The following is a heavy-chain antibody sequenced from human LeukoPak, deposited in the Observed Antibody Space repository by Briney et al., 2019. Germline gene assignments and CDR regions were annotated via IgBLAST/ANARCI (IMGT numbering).Heavy chain of an antibody. CDR1: GFTVSSNY. CDR3: AKTSSGSSSWFDY. J-gene: IGHJ4*02. CDR2: MYTSGAT. D-gene: IGHD6-13*01. V-gene: IGHV3-53*01. Sequence: PGGSLRLSCAASGFTVSSNYMSWVRQAPGKGLEWVSVMYTSGATYYADSVKGRFTISRDNSENTLYLQMNSLRAEDTAVYYCAKTSSGSSSWFDYWGQGTLVTVSS.